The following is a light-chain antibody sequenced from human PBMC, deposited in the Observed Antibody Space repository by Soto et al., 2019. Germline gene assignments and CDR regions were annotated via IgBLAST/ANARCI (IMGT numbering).Light chain of an antibody. CDR2: GVS. V-gene: IGKV3D-20*02. Sequence: IQLTQSPATLSLSLGERATLSCRASQGISANYLAWYQQKAGQAPRLLIYGVSIRSTGIPDRFAGSGSGPDFTLTISSLEPEDFATYYCQQHSNWPLTFGGGTKVDIK. CDR1: QGISANY. J-gene: IGKJ4*01. CDR3: QQHSNWPLT.